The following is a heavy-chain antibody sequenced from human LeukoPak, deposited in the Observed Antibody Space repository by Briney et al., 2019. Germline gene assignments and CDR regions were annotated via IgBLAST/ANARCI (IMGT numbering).Heavy chain of an antibody. V-gene: IGHV3-33*01. Sequence: GRSLRLSCAASGFTFSSYGMHWVRQAPGKGLEWVAVIWYDGSNKYYADSVKGRFTISRDNSKNTLYLQMNSLRAEDTAVYYCARDRLGGYFDYWGQGTLVTVSS. D-gene: IGHD3-16*01. CDR1: GFTFSSYG. J-gene: IGHJ4*02. CDR2: IWYDGSNK. CDR3: ARDRLGGYFDY.